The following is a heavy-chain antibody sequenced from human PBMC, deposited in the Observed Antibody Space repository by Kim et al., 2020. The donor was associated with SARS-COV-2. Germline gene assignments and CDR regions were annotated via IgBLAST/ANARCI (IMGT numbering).Heavy chain of an antibody. J-gene: IGHJ6*02. Sequence: TAYAASVEGRLTISRDDSENSIYLQMNSLKIEDTALYYCTRSRKGAMDVWGQGTTVTVSS. CDR2: T. V-gene: IGHV3-72*01. CDR3: TRSRKGAMDV.